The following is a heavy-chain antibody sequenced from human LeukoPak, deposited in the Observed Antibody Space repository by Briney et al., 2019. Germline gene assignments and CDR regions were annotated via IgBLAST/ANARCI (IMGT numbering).Heavy chain of an antibody. CDR2: ISGDGGST. CDR1: GFTFDDYA. J-gene: IGHJ4*02. V-gene: IGHV3-43*02. Sequence: PGGSLRLSCAASGFTFDDYAMHWVRQAPGKGLEWVSLISGDGGSTYYADSVKGRFTISRDNSKNSLYLQMNSLRTEDTALYSCAKDRGSGQTLDYWGQGTLVTVSS. D-gene: IGHD6-19*01. CDR3: AKDRGSGQTLDY.